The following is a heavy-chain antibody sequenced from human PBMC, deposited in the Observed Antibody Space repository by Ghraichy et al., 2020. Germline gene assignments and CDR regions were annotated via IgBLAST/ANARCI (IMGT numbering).Heavy chain of an antibody. Sequence: LSLTCAASGFTFSSYAMSWVRQAPGKGLEWVSAISGSGGSTYYADSVKGRFTISRDNSKNTLYLQMNSLRAEDTAVYYCAKDPRVAKGYFDIWGQGTMVTVSS. D-gene: IGHD5-18*01. V-gene: IGHV3-23*01. CDR3: AKDPRVAKGYFDI. CDR2: ISGSGGST. J-gene: IGHJ3*02. CDR1: GFTFSSYA.